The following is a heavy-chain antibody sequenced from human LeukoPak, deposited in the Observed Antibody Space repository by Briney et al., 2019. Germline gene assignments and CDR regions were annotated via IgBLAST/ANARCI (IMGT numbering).Heavy chain of an antibody. Sequence: ASVKVSCKASGYTLTSYDINWVRQATGQGLEWMGWMNPNSGNTGYAQKFQGRVTMTRNTSISTAYMELSSLRSEDTAVYYCARSRITMVRGVITLNDYWGQGTLVTVSS. J-gene: IGHJ4*02. CDR3: ARSRITMVRGVITLNDY. CDR1: GYTLTSYD. D-gene: IGHD3-10*01. V-gene: IGHV1-8*01. CDR2: MNPNSGNT.